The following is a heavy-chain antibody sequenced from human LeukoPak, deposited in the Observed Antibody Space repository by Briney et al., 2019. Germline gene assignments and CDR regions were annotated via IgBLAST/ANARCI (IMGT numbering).Heavy chain of an antibody. Sequence: SVKVSCKASGGTFSSYAISWVRQAPGQGLEWMGGIIPIFGTANYAQKFQGRVTITADESTSTAYMELSSLRSEDTAVYYCARDPYSNYVNLFDYWGQGTLVTVSS. D-gene: IGHD4-11*01. J-gene: IGHJ4*02. CDR2: IIPIFGTA. CDR3: ARDPYSNYVNLFDY. V-gene: IGHV1-69*13. CDR1: GGTFSSYA.